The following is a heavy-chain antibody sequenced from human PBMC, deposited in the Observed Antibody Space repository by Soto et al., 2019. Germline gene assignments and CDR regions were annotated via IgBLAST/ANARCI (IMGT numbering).Heavy chain of an antibody. D-gene: IGHD2-2*02. J-gene: IGHJ5*02. CDR1: GGSISSGDYY. CDR3: ARSLPLTPAAIGGDWFDP. CDR2: IYYSGST. V-gene: IGHV4-30-4*01. Sequence: SETLSLTCTVSGGSISSGDYYWSWIRQPPGKGLEWIGYIYYSGSTYYNPSLKSRVTISVDTSKNQFSLKLSSVTAADTAVYYCARSLPLTPAAIGGDWFDPWGQGTLVTVSS.